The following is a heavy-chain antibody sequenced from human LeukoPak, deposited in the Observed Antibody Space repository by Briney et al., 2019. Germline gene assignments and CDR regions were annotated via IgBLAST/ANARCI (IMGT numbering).Heavy chain of an antibody. CDR3: ARGAERYSSITNWFDP. D-gene: IGHD6-13*01. CDR2: IKSKTDGGTT. CDR1: GFTFSNAW. V-gene: IGHV3-15*01. J-gene: IGHJ5*02. Sequence: GGSLRLSCAAPGFTFSNAWMSWVRQAPGKVLEWVGRIKSKTDGGTTDYAAPVKGRFTISRDNARNSVYLQMNRLRAEDTAVYYCARGAERYSSITNWFDPWGQGTLVTVSS.